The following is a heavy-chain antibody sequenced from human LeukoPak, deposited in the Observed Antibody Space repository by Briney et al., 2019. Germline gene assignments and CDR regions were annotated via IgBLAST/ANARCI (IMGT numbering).Heavy chain of an antibody. CDR1: GGSISSGGYS. V-gene: IGHV4-30-2*01. J-gene: IGHJ5*02. Sequence: PSQTLSLTCAVSGGSISSGGYSWSWIRQPPGKGLEWIGYIYHSGSTYYNPSLKSRVTISVDRSKNQFSLKLSSVTAADTAVYYCARSMVRGVIMSNWFDPWGQGTLVTVSS. D-gene: IGHD3-10*01. CDR2: IYHSGST. CDR3: ARSMVRGVIMSNWFDP.